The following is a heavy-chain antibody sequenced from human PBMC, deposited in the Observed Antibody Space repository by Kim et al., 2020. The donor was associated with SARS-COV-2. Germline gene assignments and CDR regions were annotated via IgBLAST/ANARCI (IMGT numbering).Heavy chain of an antibody. Sequence: GGSLRLSCAASGFTFSSYAMHWVRQAPGKGLEWVAVISYDGSNKYYADSVKGRFTISRDNSKNTLYLQMNSLRAEDTAVYYCARGERAVAGPTPLFDYWGQGTLVTVSS. D-gene: IGHD6-19*01. CDR1: GFTFSSYA. CDR2: ISYDGSNK. V-gene: IGHV3-30-3*01. CDR3: ARGERAVAGPTPLFDY. J-gene: IGHJ4*02.